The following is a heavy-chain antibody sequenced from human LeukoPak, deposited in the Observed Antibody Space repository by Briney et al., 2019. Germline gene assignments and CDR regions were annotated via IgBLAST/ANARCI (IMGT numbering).Heavy chain of an antibody. CDR3: AKEESSSGWWY. J-gene: IGHJ4*02. D-gene: IGHD6-19*01. CDR2: ISYDGSNK. CDR1: GFTFSSYG. Sequence: GRSLRLSCVASGFTFSSYGMHWVRQAPGKGLEWVAVISYDGSNKYYADSVKGRFTISRDNSKNTLYLQMNSLRAEDTAVYYCAKEESSSGWWYWGQGTLVTVSS. V-gene: IGHV3-30*18.